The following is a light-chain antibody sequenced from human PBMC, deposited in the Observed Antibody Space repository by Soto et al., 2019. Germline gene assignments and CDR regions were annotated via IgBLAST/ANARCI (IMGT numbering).Light chain of an antibody. CDR2: GAS. J-gene: IGKJ3*01. CDR3: QHYGTSAL. V-gene: IGKV3-20*01. CDR1: QSVSSSY. Sequence: EIVLTQSPGTLSLSPGERATLSCRASQSVSSSYLAWYQQKPGQAPRLLIYGASNRATGIPDRFSVSASGTDFTLTIRRLESEYLALYYCQHYGTSALFGPGTKVDIK.